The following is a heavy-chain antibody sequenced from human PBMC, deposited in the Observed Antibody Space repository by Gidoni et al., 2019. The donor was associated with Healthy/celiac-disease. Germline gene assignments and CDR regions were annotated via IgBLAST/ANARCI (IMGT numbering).Heavy chain of an antibody. Sequence: EVQLLESGGGLVQPGGSLRLSCAASGFTFSSYAMSWVRQAPGKGLAWVSAISGSGGSTYYADSVKGRFTISRDNSKNTLYLQMNSLRAEDTAVYYCAKPRGYDFWSDNWFDPWGQGTLVTVSS. J-gene: IGHJ5*02. CDR1: GFTFSSYA. CDR2: ISGSGGST. CDR3: AKPRGYDFWSDNWFDP. V-gene: IGHV3-23*01. D-gene: IGHD3-3*01.